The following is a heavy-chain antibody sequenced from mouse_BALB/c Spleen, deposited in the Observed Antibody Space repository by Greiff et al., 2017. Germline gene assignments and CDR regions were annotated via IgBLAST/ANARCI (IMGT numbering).Heavy chain of an antibody. CDR3: TRREYGSGRYFDY. Sequence: LQQSGSELVRPGASVKLSCKASGYSFTGYWMHWVKQRPGQGLEWIGIIYPGSGSTNYDEKFKSKATLTVDTSSSTAYMQLISLTSEDSAVYYCTRREYGSGRYFDYWGQGTTVTVS. D-gene: IGHD1-1*01. CDR1: GYSFTGYW. CDR2: IYPGSGST. V-gene: IGHV1S22*01. J-gene: IGHJ2*01.